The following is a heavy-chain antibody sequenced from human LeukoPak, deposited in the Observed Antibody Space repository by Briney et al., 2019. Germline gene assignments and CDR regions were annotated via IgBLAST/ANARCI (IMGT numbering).Heavy chain of an antibody. CDR2: INPNSGGT. V-gene: IGHV1-2*04. CDR3: AVNSGSDAFDI. Sequence: ASVKVSCKASGYTFTGYYMHWVRQAPGQGLEWMGWINPNSGGTNYAQKFQGWVTMTRDTSISTAYMELSSLRSEDTAVYYCAVNSGSDAFDIWGQGTMVTVSS. CDR1: GYTFTGYY. D-gene: IGHD1-26*01. J-gene: IGHJ3*02.